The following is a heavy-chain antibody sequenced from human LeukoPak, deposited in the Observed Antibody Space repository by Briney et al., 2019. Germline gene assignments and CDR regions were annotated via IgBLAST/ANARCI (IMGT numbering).Heavy chain of an antibody. V-gene: IGHV6-1*01. CDR2: PYGRAKFYN. Sequence: SQTLSLTCAVSGDSFSTYSVAWNWITPSPSTDLEWLRRPYGRAKFYNDYAVSVKGRITINPATSKNQFSLQLSSVTPEDTAVYFCARGRNSGFDYWGQGTPVTVSS. CDR1: GDSFSTYSVA. CDR3: ARGRNSGFDY. J-gene: IGHJ4*02. D-gene: IGHD6-19*01.